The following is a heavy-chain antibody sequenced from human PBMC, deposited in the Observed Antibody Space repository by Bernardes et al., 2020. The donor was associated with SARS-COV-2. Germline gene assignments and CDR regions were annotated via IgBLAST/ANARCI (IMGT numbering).Heavy chain of an antibody. V-gene: IGHV4-61*02. Sequence: SETLSLTCAVSDDAISSGSFYWSWIRQPAGKGLEWVGRISASGSTNYNPSLKSRVTMSVDTSKNQFSLKLTSVTAADTAVYYCARDGRISVPGTDYFDFWGQGILVNVSS. CDR1: DDAISSGSFY. D-gene: IGHD6-19*01. J-gene: IGHJ4*02. CDR2: ISASGST. CDR3: ARDGRISVPGTDYFDF.